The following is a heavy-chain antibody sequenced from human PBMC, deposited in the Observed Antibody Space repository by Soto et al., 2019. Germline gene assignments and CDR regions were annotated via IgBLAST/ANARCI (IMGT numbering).Heavy chain of an antibody. CDR1: GGSISTYY. CDR3: ARGFGGDFVAFDI. J-gene: IGHJ3*02. V-gene: IGHV4-59*01. CDR2: IYSSGST. D-gene: IGHD4-17*01. Sequence: PSETLSLTCTVSGGSISTYYWSWIRQPPGKGLEWIGYIYSSGSTKYNPSLKSRVTISVDTSKNQFSLKLSSVTAADTAVYYCARGFGGDFVAFDIWGQGTMVTVS.